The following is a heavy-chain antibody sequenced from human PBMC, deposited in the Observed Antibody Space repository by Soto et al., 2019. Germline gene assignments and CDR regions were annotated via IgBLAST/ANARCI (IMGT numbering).Heavy chain of an antibody. CDR1: GYTFTSYA. J-gene: IGHJ4*02. CDR3: VRGRRYGSGSYYKVGFDY. D-gene: IGHD3-10*01. V-gene: IGHV1-3*01. Sequence: QVQLVQSGAEVKKPGASVKVSCKASGYTFTSYAMHWVRQAPGQRLEWMGWINAGNGNTKYSQKFQGRVTITRDTSASTAYMELSSLRSEDTAVYYCVRGRRYGSGSYYKVGFDYWGQGTLVTVSS. CDR2: INAGNGNT.